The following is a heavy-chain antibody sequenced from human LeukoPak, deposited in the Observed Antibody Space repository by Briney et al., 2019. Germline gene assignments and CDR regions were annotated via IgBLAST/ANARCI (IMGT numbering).Heavy chain of an antibody. Sequence: SETLSLTCTVSGGPITSNSHHWGWIRQPPGKGLEWIGSISYSGDTHYNPSLKSRVTLSVDTSKSQFSLNLSSLTAADTAVFYCARQPHYYDTSAYYPSHFDYWGLGTLVTVAS. D-gene: IGHD3-22*01. V-gene: IGHV4-39*01. CDR2: ISYSGDT. CDR1: GGPITSNSHH. J-gene: IGHJ4*02. CDR3: ARQPHYYDTSAYYPSHFDY.